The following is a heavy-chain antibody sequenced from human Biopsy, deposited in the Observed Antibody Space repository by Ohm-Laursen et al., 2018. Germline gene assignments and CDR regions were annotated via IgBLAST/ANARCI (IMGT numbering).Heavy chain of an antibody. CDR2: VDWDDYK. CDR1: GFSLSARGMC. Sequence: STQTLTLTCSFSGFSLSARGMCVSWIRQAPGKALEWLARVDWDDYKDYSASLQTKPSISKDTSNDQVVLTVNNVDPADTATYYCARTPILIVSAGLVYRHRRHLQGMDVWGQGIAVTVS. V-gene: IGHV2-70*11. D-gene: IGHD6-13*01. CDR3: ARTPILIVSAGLVYRHRRHLQGMDV. J-gene: IGHJ6*02.